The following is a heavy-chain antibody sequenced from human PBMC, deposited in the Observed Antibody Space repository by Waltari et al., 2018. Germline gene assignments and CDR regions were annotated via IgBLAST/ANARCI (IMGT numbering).Heavy chain of an antibody. D-gene: IGHD5-12*01. CDR1: GGPFSGYA. Sequence: QVQLVQPGAEVKKPGASGKVSFQASGGPFSGYAIRWVRQAPGQGLEWMGGIIPIFGTANYAQKFQGRVTITADESTSTAYMELSSLRSEDTAVYYCAREMATISDHDAFDIWGQGTMVTVSS. J-gene: IGHJ3*02. CDR3: AREMATISDHDAFDI. CDR2: IIPIFGTA. V-gene: IGHV1-69*01.